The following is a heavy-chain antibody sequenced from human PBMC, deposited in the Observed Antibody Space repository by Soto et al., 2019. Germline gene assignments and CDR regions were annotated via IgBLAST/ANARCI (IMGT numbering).Heavy chain of an antibody. CDR2: IYPGDSDT. Sequence: GESLKISCKGSGYSFTSYWIGWVRQMPGKGLEWMGIIYPGDSDTRYSPSFQGQVTISADKSISTAYLQWSSLKASDTAMYYCARNHQSSGYYLSDPDAFDIWGQGTMVTVSS. CDR3: ARNHQSSGYYLSDPDAFDI. D-gene: IGHD3-22*01. J-gene: IGHJ3*02. CDR1: GYSFTSYW. V-gene: IGHV5-51*01.